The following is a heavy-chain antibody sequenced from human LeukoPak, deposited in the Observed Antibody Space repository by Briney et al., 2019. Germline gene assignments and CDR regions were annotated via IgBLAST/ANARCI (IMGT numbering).Heavy chain of an antibody. Sequence: GGALQISGKGSGFHFTSYWIGGVRPVTGKGVEGMGIIYPGDSDTRYSPSFQGQVTISADKSTSTAYLQWSSLKASDTAMYYCARGQYSSGWAFDYWGQGTLVTVSS. V-gene: IGHV5-51*01. CDR2: IYPGDSDT. D-gene: IGHD6-19*01. CDR1: GFHFTSYW. CDR3: ARGQYSSGWAFDY. J-gene: IGHJ4*02.